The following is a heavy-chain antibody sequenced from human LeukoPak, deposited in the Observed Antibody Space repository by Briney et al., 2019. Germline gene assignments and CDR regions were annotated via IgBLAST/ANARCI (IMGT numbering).Heavy chain of an antibody. CDR2: INPSGGST. Sequence: ASVKVSCKASGYTFTSYYMHWVRQAPGQGLEWMGIINPSGGSTSYAQKFQGRVTMTRDMSTSTVYMELSSLRSGDTAVYYCARAGLVEWLVRSYYFDYWGQGTLVTVSS. CDR1: GYTFTSYY. J-gene: IGHJ4*02. V-gene: IGHV1-46*01. CDR3: ARAGLVEWLVRSYYFDY. D-gene: IGHD6-19*01.